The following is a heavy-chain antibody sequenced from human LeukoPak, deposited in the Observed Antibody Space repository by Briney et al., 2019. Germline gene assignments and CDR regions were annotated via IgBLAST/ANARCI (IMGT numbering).Heavy chain of an antibody. J-gene: IGHJ4*02. V-gene: IGHV1-2*02. CDR3: ARVRGNSCDY. CDR1: VYTLSDYY. CDR2: IRGDTGGA. Sequence: ASVTVSCKSSVYTLSDYYMHWVRQAPGQGLEWMGWIRGDTGGADSPRKFQGRVTMTRDMSTNTAYMELSRLRYDDTAMYFCARVRGNSCDYWGQGTLVTVSS. D-gene: IGHD6-13*01.